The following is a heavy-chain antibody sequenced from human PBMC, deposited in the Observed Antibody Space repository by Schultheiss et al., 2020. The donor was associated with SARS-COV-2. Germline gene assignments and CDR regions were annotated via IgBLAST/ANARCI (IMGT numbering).Heavy chain of an antibody. Sequence: SQTLSLTCTVSNGSISDYYWSWIRQPPGKGLEWIGEINHSGSTNYNPSLKSRVTISVDTSKNQFSLKLSSVTAADTAMYYCARVSPSTIILTGHWGQGTLVTVSS. J-gene: IGHJ4*02. CDR2: INHSGST. CDR1: NGSISDYY. CDR3: ARVSPSTIILTGH. D-gene: IGHD3-9*01. V-gene: IGHV4-34*01.